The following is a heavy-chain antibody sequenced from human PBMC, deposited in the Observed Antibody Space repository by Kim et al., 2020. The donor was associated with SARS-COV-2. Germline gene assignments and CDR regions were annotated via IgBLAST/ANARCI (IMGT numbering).Heavy chain of an antibody. CDR3: ARLWFGELGYDY. J-gene: IGHJ4*02. Sequence: KVSQKFQDRETITRDTSASTAYMEVSCLSSEDSAVYYCARLWFGELGYDYWGQGTLVTVSS. D-gene: IGHD3-10*01. V-gene: IGHV1-3*01.